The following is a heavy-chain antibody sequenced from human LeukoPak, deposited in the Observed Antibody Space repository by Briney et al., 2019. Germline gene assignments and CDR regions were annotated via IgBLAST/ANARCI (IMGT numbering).Heavy chain of an antibody. CDR3: ARPRRYLGAFDI. CDR2: IYYSGST. V-gene: IGHV4-39*01. CDR1: GGSISSSSYY. D-gene: IGHD1-1*01. J-gene: IGHJ3*02. Sequence: PSGTLSLTCTVSGGSISSSSYYWGWIRQPPGKGLEWIGSIYYSGSTYYNPSLKSRVTISVDTSKNQFSLKLSSVTAADTAVYYCARPRRYLGAFDIWGQGTMVTVSS.